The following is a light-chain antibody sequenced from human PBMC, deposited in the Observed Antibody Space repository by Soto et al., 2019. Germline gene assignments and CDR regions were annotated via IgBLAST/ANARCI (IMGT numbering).Light chain of an antibody. Sequence: IQLTQSPSTLSASAGDRVTITCLASQSITGWLAWFQQKRGKAPKLLISKASSLQSGVPSRFSGSGSGTEFTLTISSLQPDDFANYYCQQYNPYAPWTFGQGTKVDIK. V-gene: IGKV1-5*03. CDR2: KAS. J-gene: IGKJ1*01. CDR1: QSITGW. CDR3: QQYNPYAPWT.